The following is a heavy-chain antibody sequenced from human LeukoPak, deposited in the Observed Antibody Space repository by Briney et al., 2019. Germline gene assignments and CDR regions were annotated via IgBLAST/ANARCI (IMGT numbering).Heavy chain of an antibody. Sequence: SETLSLTCTVSGGSISSGGYYWSWIRQHPGKGLEWIGYIYYSGSTYYNPSLKSRVTISVDTSKNQFSLKLSSVTAADTAVYYCTRANYYDSTGYLPVVYPSDYWGQGTLVTVSS. CDR3: TRANYYDSTGYLPVVYPSDY. D-gene: IGHD3-22*01. V-gene: IGHV4-31*03. CDR1: GGSISSGGYY. CDR2: IYYSGST. J-gene: IGHJ4*02.